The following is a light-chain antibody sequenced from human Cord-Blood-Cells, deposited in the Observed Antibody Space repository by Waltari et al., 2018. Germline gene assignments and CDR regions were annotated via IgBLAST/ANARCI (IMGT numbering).Light chain of an antibody. V-gene: IGKV3-20*01. CDR1: QSVSSSY. CDR2: GAS. J-gene: IGKJ2*01. CDR3: QQYGSSPPYT. Sequence: EIVLTQSPGTLSLSPGERATLSCRAGQSVSSSYLARYQQKPGQAPRLLIYGASSRATGIPDRLSGSGYGTDYTLTISRLEPEDCAVYYCQQYGSSPPYTFGQGTKLEIK.